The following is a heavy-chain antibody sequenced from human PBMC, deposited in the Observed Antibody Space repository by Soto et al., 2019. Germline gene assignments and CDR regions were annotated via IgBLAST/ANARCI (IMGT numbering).Heavy chain of an antibody. V-gene: IGHV1-69*13. CDR2: IIPIFGTA. J-gene: IGHJ5*02. D-gene: IGHD6-13*01. Sequence: ASVKVSCKASGGTFSSYAISWVRQAPGQGLEWMGGIIPIFGTANYAQKFQGRVTITADESTSTAYMELSSLRSEDTAVYYCARDTVYSSSWPKGVWFDPWGQGTLVTVSS. CDR3: ARDTVYSSSWPKGVWFDP. CDR1: GGTFSSYA.